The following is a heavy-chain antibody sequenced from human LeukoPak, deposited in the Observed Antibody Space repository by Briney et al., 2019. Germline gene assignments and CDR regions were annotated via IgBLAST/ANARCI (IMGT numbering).Heavy chain of an antibody. J-gene: IGHJ6*02. CDR2: ISGSGDGT. V-gene: IGHV3-23*01. CDR1: EFTFRSYA. CDR3: AKYLSAKGPPYALEV. Sequence: GGSLRLSCAASEFTFRSYAMQWVRQAPGKGLEWVSGISGSGDGTYYADSVKGRFTISRDNSKNTLYLQMNSLRAEDTAVYYCAKYLSAKGPPYALEVWGQGTTVTVSS.